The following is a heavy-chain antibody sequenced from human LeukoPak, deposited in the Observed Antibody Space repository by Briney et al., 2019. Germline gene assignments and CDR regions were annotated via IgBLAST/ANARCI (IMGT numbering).Heavy chain of an antibody. Sequence: SETLSLTCTVSGGSISSYYWCWIRQPPGKGLQWIGYIYYSGSTNYNPSLKSRVTISVDTSKNQFSLKLSSVTAADTAVYYCAREHYYDSSGYPGDYWGQGTLVTVSS. V-gene: IGHV4-59*12. J-gene: IGHJ4*02. D-gene: IGHD3-22*01. CDR3: AREHYYDSSGYPGDY. CDR2: IYYSGST. CDR1: GGSISSYY.